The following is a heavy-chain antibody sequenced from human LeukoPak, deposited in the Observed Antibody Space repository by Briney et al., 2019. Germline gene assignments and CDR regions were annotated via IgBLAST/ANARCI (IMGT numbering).Heavy chain of an antibody. V-gene: IGHV4-59*12. CDR3: AKDSSTWGNLAGHFDS. J-gene: IGHJ4*02. CDR1: GGSISSYY. Sequence: PSETLSLTCTVSGGSISSYYWSWIRQPPGKGLEWIGYIYYSGSTNYNPSLKSRVTISVDTSKNQFSLKLSSVTAADTAVYYCAKDSSTWGNLAGHFDSWGQGTLVTVSS. D-gene: IGHD6-13*01. CDR2: IYYSGST.